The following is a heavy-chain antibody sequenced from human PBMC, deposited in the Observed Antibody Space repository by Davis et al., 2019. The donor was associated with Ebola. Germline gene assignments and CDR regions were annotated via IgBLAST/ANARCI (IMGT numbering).Heavy chain of an antibody. Sequence: GEFLKISCAASGFTFSDYYMSWVRQAPGKGLEWVSTYGTSADTYYADSVKGRFTISRDNSKNTLYLQMNNLRAEDTAIYYCALLANAPLGYWGQGTLVTVSS. J-gene: IGHJ4*02. CDR2: YGTSADT. CDR1: GFTFSDYY. CDR3: ALLANAPLGY. D-gene: IGHD1-26*01. V-gene: IGHV3-69-1*01.